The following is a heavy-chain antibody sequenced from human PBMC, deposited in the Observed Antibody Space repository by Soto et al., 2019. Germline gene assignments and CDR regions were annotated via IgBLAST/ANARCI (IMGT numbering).Heavy chain of an antibody. D-gene: IGHD3-3*01. V-gene: IGHV3-21*01. Sequence: GGSLRLSCAASGFTFSSYSMNWVRQAPGKGLEWVSSISSSSSYIYYADSVKGRFTISRDNAKNSLYLQMNSLRAEDTAVYYCVRDRVIAYYDFWSGPSYYMDVWGKGTTVTVSS. CDR3: VRDRVIAYYDFWSGPSYYMDV. CDR1: GFTFSSYS. CDR2: ISSSSSYI. J-gene: IGHJ6*03.